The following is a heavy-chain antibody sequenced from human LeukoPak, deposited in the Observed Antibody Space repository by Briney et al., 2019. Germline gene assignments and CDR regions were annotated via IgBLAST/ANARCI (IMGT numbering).Heavy chain of an antibody. Sequence: PGGSLRLSCEASGFTVSSKYMSWVRQAPGKGLEWVSILYSGDTTYYADPVKGRFTVTRDSPKNTLYLHINSLSAEDTAVYYCARVGDHYHWYLDLWGRGALVTASS. D-gene: IGHD3-10*01. V-gene: IGHV3-53*01. CDR1: GFTVSSKY. CDR2: LYSGDTT. J-gene: IGHJ2*01. CDR3: ARVGDHYHWYLDL.